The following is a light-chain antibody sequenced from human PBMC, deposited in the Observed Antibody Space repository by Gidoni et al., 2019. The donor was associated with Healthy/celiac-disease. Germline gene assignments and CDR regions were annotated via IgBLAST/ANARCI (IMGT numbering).Light chain of an antibody. J-gene: IGKJ1*01. CDR2: DAS. Sequence: EIVLTQSPATLSLSPGERATLSCRASQSVSSYLAWYQQTPGQAPRLLIYDASNRATGIPARFSGSGSGTDFTLTISSLEPEDFAVYYCQQRSNGWTFGQATKVEIK. CDR3: QQRSNGWT. CDR1: QSVSSY. V-gene: IGKV3-11*01.